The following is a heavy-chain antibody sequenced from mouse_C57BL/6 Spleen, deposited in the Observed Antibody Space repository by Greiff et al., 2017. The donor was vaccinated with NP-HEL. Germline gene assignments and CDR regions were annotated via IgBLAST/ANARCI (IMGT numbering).Heavy chain of an antibody. CDR2: IWRGGST. J-gene: IGHJ1*03. CDR3: AKRRNYGYEGYFDV. V-gene: IGHV2-5*01. CDR1: GFSLTSYG. D-gene: IGHD2-2*01. Sequence: QVHVKQSGPGLVQPSQSLSITCTVSGFSLTSYGVHWVRQSPGKGLEWLGVIWRGGSTDYNAAFMSRLSITKDNAKSQVFFKMNSLQADDTAIYYCAKRRNYGYEGYFDVWGTGTTVTVSS.